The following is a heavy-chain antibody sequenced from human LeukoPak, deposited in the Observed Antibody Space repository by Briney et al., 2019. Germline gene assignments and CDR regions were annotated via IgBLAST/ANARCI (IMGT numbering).Heavy chain of an antibody. CDR2: IYNSGST. Sequence: SETLSLTCTVSGGSISSYYWSWIRQPPGKGLEWIGYIYNSGSTNYDPSLKSRVTMSIDTSKNQFSLKLSSVTAADTAVYYCASHRTREGPGPLDIWGQGTMVTISS. CDR1: GGSISSYY. CDR3: ASHRTREGPGPLDI. V-gene: IGHV4-59*01. J-gene: IGHJ3*02. D-gene: IGHD1-26*01.